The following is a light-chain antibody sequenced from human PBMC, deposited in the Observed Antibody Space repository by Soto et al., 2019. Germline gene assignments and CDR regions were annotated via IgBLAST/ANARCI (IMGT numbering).Light chain of an antibody. CDR2: KAS. Sequence: DIQMTQSPSTLSASVGDRVTITCRASQSISNWLACYQQKPGKAPNLLIYKASSLETGVPSRFSGSGSGTEFTLTISSLQPDDSATYYCQQYNSYWTFGQGTKVEIK. J-gene: IGKJ1*01. CDR1: QSISNW. V-gene: IGKV1-5*03. CDR3: QQYNSYWT.